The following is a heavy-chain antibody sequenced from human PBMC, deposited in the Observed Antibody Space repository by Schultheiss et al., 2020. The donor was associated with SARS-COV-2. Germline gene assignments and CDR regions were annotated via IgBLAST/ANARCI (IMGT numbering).Heavy chain of an antibody. CDR3: ARRGYSYGPAFDY. D-gene: IGHD5-18*01. J-gene: IGHJ4*02. V-gene: IGHV4-34*01. CDR1: GGSFSGYY. Sequence: SETLSLTCAVYGGSFSGYYWSWIRQPPGKGLEWIGSIYYSGSTYYNPSLKSRVTISVDTSKNQFSLKLSSVTAADTAVYYCARRGYSYGPAFDYWGQGTLVTVSS. CDR2: IYYSGST.